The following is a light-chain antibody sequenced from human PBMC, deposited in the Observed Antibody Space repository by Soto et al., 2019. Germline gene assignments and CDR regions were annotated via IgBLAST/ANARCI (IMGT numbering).Light chain of an antibody. CDR1: SSNIGSNT. Sequence: QAVVTQPPSASGTPGQRVTISCSGSSSNIGSNTVNWYQRLPGTAPKLLMYSNDQRPSGVPDRFSGSKSGTSASLAINGLQSEDEADYYCAAWDDSLIIGVFGTGTKLTVL. V-gene: IGLV1-44*01. CDR2: SND. CDR3: AAWDDSLIIGV. J-gene: IGLJ1*01.